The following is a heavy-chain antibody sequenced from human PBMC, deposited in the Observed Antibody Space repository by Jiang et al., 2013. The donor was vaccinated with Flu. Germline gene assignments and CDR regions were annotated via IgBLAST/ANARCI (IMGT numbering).Heavy chain of an antibody. J-gene: IGHJ3*02. V-gene: IGHV1-3*01. D-gene: IGHD3-22*01. CDR3: ARENYYDSSGYYYKAFDI. CDR1: GYTFTSYA. Sequence: EVKKPGPSVKVSCKASGYTFTSYAMHWVRQAPGQRLEWMGWINAGNGNTKYSQKFQGRVTITRDTSASTAYMELSSLRSEDTAVYYCARENYYDSSGYYYKAFDIWDQGTMVTVSS. CDR2: INAGNGNT.